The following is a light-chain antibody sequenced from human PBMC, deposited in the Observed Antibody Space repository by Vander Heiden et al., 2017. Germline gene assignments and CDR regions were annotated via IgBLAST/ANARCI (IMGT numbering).Light chain of an antibody. Sequence: QSVLTQPPSAPGAPGQRVLIPRTGSSRNIGAGYDVHWYRQPTGTAPQLLIQGNSNRPSGVPDGFSGSKSGSSASLAITGLQPEDEVDYYCQSYDNRLSTYVFGPGTKVTVL. V-gene: IGLV1-40*01. CDR2: GNS. CDR1: SRNIGAGYD. J-gene: IGLJ1*01. CDR3: QSYDNRLSTYV.